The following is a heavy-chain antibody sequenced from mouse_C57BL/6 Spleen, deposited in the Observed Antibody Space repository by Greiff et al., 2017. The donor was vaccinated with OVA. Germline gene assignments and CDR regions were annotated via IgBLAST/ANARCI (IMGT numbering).Heavy chain of an antibody. D-gene: IGHD2-3*01. Sequence: QVQLKQPGAELVKPGASVKVSCKASGYTFTSYWMHWVKQRPGQGLEWIGRIHPSDSDTNYNQKFKGKATLTVDKSSSTAYMQLSSLTSEDSAVYYCAICDGYYCYAMDYWGQGTSVTVSS. V-gene: IGHV1-74*01. CDR1: GYTFTSYW. CDR3: AICDGYYCYAMDY. CDR2: IHPSDSDT. J-gene: IGHJ4*01.